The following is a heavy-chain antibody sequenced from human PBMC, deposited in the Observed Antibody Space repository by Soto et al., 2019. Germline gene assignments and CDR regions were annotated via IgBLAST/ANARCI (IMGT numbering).Heavy chain of an antibody. V-gene: IGHV4-39*01. Sequence: SETLSLTCTVSGGSISSSGYYWGWIRQPPGKGLEWIGSIYYSGSTYYNPSLKSRVTISVDTSKNQFSLYLQMNSLRAEDTAVYYCAIFFAHTYYYDSSAPGGMDVWGQGTTVTVSS. CDR2: IYYSGST. D-gene: IGHD3-22*01. CDR3: AIFFAHTYYYDSSAPGGMDV. CDR1: GGSISSSGYY. J-gene: IGHJ6*02.